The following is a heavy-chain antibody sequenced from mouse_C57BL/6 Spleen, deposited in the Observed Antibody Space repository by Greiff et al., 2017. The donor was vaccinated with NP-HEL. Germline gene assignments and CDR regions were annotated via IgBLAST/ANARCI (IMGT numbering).Heavy chain of an antibody. CDR1: GYTFTSYW. V-gene: IGHV1-61*01. J-gene: IGHJ2*01. CDR3: ARGGTDSSGLDY. Sequence: VQLKQPGAELVRPGSSVKLSCKASGYTFTSYWMDWVKQRPGQGLEWIGNIYPSDSETHYNQKFKDKVTLTVDKSSSTAYMQLSSLTSEDSAVYYCARGGTDSSGLDYWGQGTTLTVSS. CDR2: IYPSDSET. D-gene: IGHD3-2*02.